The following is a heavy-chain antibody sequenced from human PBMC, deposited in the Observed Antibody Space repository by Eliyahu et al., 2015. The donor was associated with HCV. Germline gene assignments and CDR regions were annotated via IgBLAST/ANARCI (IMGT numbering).Heavy chain of an antibody. D-gene: IGHD6-13*01. Sequence: EVQLVESGGGLVKPGGSLRLSCAASGFTFSSYSMNWVRQAPGKGLEWVSSISSSSSYIYYADSVKGRFTISRDNAKKSLYLQMNSLRAEDTAVYYCAKVGARIATASYWYFDLWGRGTLVTVSS. V-gene: IGHV3-21*01. CDR1: GFTFSSYS. J-gene: IGHJ2*01. CDR3: AKVGARIATASYWYFDL. CDR2: ISSSSSYI.